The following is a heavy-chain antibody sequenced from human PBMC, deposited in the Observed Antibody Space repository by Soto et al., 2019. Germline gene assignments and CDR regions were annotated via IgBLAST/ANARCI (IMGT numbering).Heavy chain of an antibody. V-gene: IGHV4-34*01. Sequence: XETLCLTFSLYAGSWSGYYWSWIRQPPGKGLDWIGEINHSGSTNYNPSLKSRVTISVDTSKNHFSLKLSSVTAADTAVYDCARDPAAYYYYYYGMDVWGQGPTVTVSS. D-gene: IGHD2-2*01. CDR1: AGSWSGYY. J-gene: IGHJ6*01. CDR3: ARDPAAYYYYYYGMDV. CDR2: INHSGST.